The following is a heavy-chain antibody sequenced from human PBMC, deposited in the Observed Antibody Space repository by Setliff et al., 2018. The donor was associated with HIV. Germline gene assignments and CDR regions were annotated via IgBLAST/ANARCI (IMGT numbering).Heavy chain of an antibody. CDR2: IYPGDSDT. V-gene: IGHV5-51*01. CDR3: ARRLYSSEAFDP. J-gene: IGHJ5*02. D-gene: IGHD6-25*01. Sequence: GESLNISCRGSGYRFTDYWIGWVRQLPGKGLEWMGVIYPGDSDTRYNPSFQGQVAISADKSTSTAYLQWSRLKASDTAMYYCARRLYSSEAFDPWGQGTLVTVSS. CDR1: GYRFTDYW.